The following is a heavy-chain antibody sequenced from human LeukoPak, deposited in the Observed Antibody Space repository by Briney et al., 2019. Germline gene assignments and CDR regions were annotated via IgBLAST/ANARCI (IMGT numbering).Heavy chain of an antibody. D-gene: IGHD5-24*01. CDR1: GFTFSSYW. J-gene: IGHJ4*02. CDR2: IKQDGSEK. Sequence: GGSLRLSCAASGFTFSSYWMSWVRQAPGKGLEWVANIKQDGSEKYYVDSVKGRFAISRDNAKNSLYLQMNSLRAEDTAVYYCARYGIEMATNRIDYWGQGTLVTVSS. V-gene: IGHV3-7*01. CDR3: ARYGIEMATNRIDY.